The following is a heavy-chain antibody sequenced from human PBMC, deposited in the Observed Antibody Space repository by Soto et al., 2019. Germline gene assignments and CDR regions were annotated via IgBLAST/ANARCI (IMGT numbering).Heavy chain of an antibody. J-gene: IGHJ5*02. CDR1: AGTFGSDA. V-gene: IGHV1-69*05. D-gene: IGHD3-22*01. Sequence: GASVKVSCKASAGTFGSDAITWVGQAPGEGLEWVGRFIPIFGTTNYAQNLQGRVTIATDKSTLTSYMERLSLTSDDTALYYCARDRTDSGYYTNWLDPWGQGTQVTVSS. CDR3: ARDRTDSGYYTNWLDP. CDR2: FIPIFGTT.